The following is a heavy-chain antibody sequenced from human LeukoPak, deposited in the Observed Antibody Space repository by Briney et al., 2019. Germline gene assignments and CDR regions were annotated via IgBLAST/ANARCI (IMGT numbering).Heavy chain of an antibody. J-gene: IGHJ3*02. Sequence: PGGSLRLSCAASGFTFSSYWMSWVRQAPGKGLEWVANIKQDGSEKYYVDSVKGRFTISRDNAKNSLYLQMNSLRAEDTALYHCARVKRDSSSWSISPSGAFDIWGQGTMVTVSS. CDR3: ARVKRDSSSWSISPSGAFDI. CDR1: GFTFSSYW. V-gene: IGHV3-7*03. D-gene: IGHD6-13*01. CDR2: IKQDGSEK.